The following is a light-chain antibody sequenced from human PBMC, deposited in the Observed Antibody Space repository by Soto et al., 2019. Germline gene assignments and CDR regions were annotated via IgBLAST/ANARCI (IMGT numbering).Light chain of an antibody. CDR2: AAS. CDR3: QQLRSYPST. CDR1: QSISSY. Sequence: DIQMTQSPSSLSASVEDRVIITCRASQSISSYLAWYQQKPGKAPKLLIYAASILQSGDPSRFSGSGSGTHFTLTISSLQAEDFASYFCQQLRSYPSTCGGGTKV. J-gene: IGKJ4*01. V-gene: IGKV1-9*01.